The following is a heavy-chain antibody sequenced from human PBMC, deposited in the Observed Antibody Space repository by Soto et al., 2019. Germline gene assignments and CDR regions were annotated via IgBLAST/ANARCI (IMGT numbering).Heavy chain of an antibody. CDR2: ITTTGDT. CDR1: GFTVSSYD. J-gene: IGHJ4*02. CDR3: AKDLVGSTPY. Sequence: GGSLRLSCAASGFTVSSYDMHWVRQVAGKTLEWVSCITTTGDTYYAYSVKGRFTVSRENAENSLYLHMNSLRVGDTAVYYCAKDLVGSTPYWGQGTLVTVSS. D-gene: IGHD2-15*01. V-gene: IGHV3-13*01.